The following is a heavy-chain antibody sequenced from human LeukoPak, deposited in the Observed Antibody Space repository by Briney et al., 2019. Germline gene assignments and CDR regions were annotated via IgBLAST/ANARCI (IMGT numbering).Heavy chain of an antibody. V-gene: IGHV4-4*02. CDR3: ARKGWASADYYFDY. Sequence: PSGTLSLTCGVSGGSISKTNWWTWVRQPPGKGLEWIGEVNLQGRTNYNPSLRGRVAISVDHSANHISLKLTSVTAADTAVYYCARKGWASADYYFDYWGQGTLVTVSS. J-gene: IGHJ4*02. CDR2: VNLQGRT. D-gene: IGHD6-13*01. CDR1: GGSISKTNW.